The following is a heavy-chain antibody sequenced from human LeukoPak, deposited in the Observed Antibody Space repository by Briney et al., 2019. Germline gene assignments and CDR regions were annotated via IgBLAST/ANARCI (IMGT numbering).Heavy chain of an antibody. V-gene: IGHV4-31*03. CDR2: IYYSGST. CDR3: ARDPPPYSSSSYYYMDV. CDR1: GDSMSSGGYY. J-gene: IGHJ6*03. Sequence: SQTLSLTCTVSGDSMSSGGYYWSWIRQHPGKGLEWIGYIYYSGSTYYNPSLKSRVTISVDTSKNQFSLKLSSVTAADTAVYYCARDPPPYSSSSYYYMDVWGRGTTVTVSS. D-gene: IGHD6-13*01.